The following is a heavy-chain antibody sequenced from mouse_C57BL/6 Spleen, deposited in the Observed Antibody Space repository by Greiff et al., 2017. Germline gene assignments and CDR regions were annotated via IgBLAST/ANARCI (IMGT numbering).Heavy chain of an antibody. D-gene: IGHD2-4*01. V-gene: IGHV1-80*01. CDR1: GYAFSSYW. Sequence: VQLKQSGAELVKPGASVKISCKASGYAFSSYWMNWVKQRPGKGLEWIGQIYPGDGDTNYNGKFKGKATLTADKSSSTAYMQLSSLTSEDSAVYFCARRDDYDPWFAYWGQGTLVTVSA. CDR2: IYPGDGDT. CDR3: ARRDDYDPWFAY. J-gene: IGHJ3*01.